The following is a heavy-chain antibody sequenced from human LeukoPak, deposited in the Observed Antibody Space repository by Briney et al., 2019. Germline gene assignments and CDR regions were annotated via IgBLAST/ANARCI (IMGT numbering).Heavy chain of an antibody. Sequence: GGSLRLSCAASGFTFSSYALHWVRQAPGKGLEWVAITSFDGSNKYYGDSVKGRFTISRDNSKNTLYLQMNSLRPEDTAVYYCARDNIVATINANYFYFYMDVCGKGTTVTVSS. D-gene: IGHD5-12*01. CDR2: TSFDGSNK. CDR3: ARDNIVATINANYFYFYMDV. CDR1: GFTFSSYA. J-gene: IGHJ6*03. V-gene: IGHV3-30*04.